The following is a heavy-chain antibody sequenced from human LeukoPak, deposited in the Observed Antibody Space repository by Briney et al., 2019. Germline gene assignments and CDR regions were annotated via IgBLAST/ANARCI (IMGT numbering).Heavy chain of an antibody. CDR1: GGSISNYY. Sequence: SETLSLTCNVSGGSISNYYWTWIRQPAGKGLEWIGRIYSSGTTTYNPSLKSRVAMSVDTSRNQFSLKLSSVTAADTAVYYCARVSPIAVAGSSYYYAMDVWGQGTTVTVSS. CDR2: IYSSGTT. D-gene: IGHD6-19*01. CDR3: ARVSPIAVAGSSYYYAMDV. J-gene: IGHJ6*02. V-gene: IGHV4-4*07.